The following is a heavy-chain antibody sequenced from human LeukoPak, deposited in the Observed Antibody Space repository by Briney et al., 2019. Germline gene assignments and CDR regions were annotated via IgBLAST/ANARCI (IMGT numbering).Heavy chain of an antibody. J-gene: IGHJ3*02. CDR2: ISGSGGST. Sequence: GGSLRLSCAASGFTFSSYAMSWVRQAPGKGLEWVSAISGSGGSTYYADSVKGRFTVSRDNSKNTLYLQMNSLRAEDTAVYYCASSYCSGGSCYYSAFDIWGQGTMVTVSS. CDR3: ASSYCSGGSCYYSAFDI. CDR1: GFTFSSYA. D-gene: IGHD2-15*01. V-gene: IGHV3-23*01.